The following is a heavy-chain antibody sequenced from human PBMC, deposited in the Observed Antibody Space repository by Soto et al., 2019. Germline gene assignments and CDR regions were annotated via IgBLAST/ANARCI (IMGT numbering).Heavy chain of an antibody. V-gene: IGHV2-26*01. CDR1: GISLSNDRTG. CDR3: ARILRNNHHPPDY. CDR2: IFSNDEK. Sequence: TKSGPTLVNPTETLTLTCTVSGISLSNDRTGVSWIRQPPGKALEWLAHIFSNDEKSHSTSLKSRLTSSKDTSKSQVVLTMTNVDPVDTATYYCARILRNNHHPPDYWGHGTLVTVSS. J-gene: IGHJ4*01.